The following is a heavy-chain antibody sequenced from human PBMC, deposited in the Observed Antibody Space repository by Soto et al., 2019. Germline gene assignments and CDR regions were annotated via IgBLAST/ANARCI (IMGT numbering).Heavy chain of an antibody. D-gene: IGHD3-10*01. Sequence: GGSLRLPCSASGFTFSSCAKLWVRQAPGKGLEYVSAISSNGGSTYYADSVKGRFTISRDNSKNTLYLQMSSLRAEDTAGYYCVLSGDLCFWNLFATSYYGTDVRGHATTITVSS. J-gene: IGHJ6*02. CDR1: GFTFSSCA. V-gene: IGHV3-64D*06. CDR3: VLSGDLCFWNLFATSYYGTDV. CDR2: ISSNGGST.